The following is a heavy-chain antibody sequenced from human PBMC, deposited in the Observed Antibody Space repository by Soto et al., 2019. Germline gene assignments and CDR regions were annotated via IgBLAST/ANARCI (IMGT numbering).Heavy chain of an antibody. CDR1: GYTFTSYD. CDR3: ARGRKGSSGWFFYYYYMDV. J-gene: IGHJ6*03. V-gene: IGHV1-8*01. D-gene: IGHD6-19*01. Sequence: ASVKVSCKASGYTFTSYDINWVRQATGQGLEWMGWMNPNSGNTGYAQKFQGRVTMTRNTSISTAYMELSSLRSEDTAVYYCARGRKGSSGWFFYYYYMDVWGKGTTVTVSS. CDR2: MNPNSGNT.